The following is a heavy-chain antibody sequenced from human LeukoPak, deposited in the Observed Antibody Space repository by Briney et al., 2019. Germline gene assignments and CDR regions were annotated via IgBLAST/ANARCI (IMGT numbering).Heavy chain of an antibody. CDR1: GFTFDDYA. V-gene: IGHV3-30-3*01. CDR2: ISYDGSNK. Sequence: GGSLRLSCAASGFTFDDYAMHWVRQAPGKGLEWVAVISYDGSNKYYADSVKGRFTISRDNSKNTLYLQMNSLRAEDTAVYYCARDPVVNVGYFDYWGQGTLVTVSS. J-gene: IGHJ4*02. CDR3: ARDPVVNVGYFDY. D-gene: IGHD3-22*01.